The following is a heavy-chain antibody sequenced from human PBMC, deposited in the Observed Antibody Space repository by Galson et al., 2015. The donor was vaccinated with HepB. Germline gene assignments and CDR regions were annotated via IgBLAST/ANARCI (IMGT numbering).Heavy chain of an antibody. CDR1: GYTFTSNG. V-gene: IGHV1-18*04. CDR2: ISANSGRT. CDR3: ARAPGGSDWNPSRRSFYFDY. Sequence: SVKVSCKAAGYTFTSNGISWVRQAPGRGLEWVGWISANSGRTTYAWRLLGRLTLTTDTSTSTGYMELRRLRSDDTAIYYCARAPGGSDWNPSRRSFYFDYWGQGNLVTVSS. J-gene: IGHJ4*02. D-gene: IGHD1-1*01.